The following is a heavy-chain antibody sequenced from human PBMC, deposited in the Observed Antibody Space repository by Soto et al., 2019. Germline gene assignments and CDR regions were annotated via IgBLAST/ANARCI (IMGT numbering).Heavy chain of an antibody. D-gene: IGHD2-2*01. CDR1: GFTFSSYW. CDR3: ARDETYCSSTSCHVVDYMDV. CDR2: IKQDGSEK. J-gene: IGHJ6*03. Sequence: GGSLRLSCAASGFTFSSYWMSWVRQAPGKGLEWVANIKQDGSEKYYVDSVKGRFTISRDNAKNSLYLQMNSLRAEDTAVYYCARDETYCSSTSCHVVDYMDVWGKGTTVTVSS. V-gene: IGHV3-7*01.